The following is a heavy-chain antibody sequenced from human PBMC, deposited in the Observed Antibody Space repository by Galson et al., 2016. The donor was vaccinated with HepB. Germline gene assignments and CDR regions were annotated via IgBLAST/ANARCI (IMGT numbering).Heavy chain of an antibody. Sequence: SATLSLTCTVSGGSISSYYWSWIRQHPGKGLEWLGFIYYSGHTYYNPSLKSRVPISVDKSKNQFSLKLTSVTAADTSVYYCARDSQYQLWGHWGQGTLVTVSS. D-gene: IGHD1-1*01. CDR3: ARDSQYQLWGH. CDR2: IYYSGHT. CDR1: GGSISSYY. V-gene: IGHV4-59*12. J-gene: IGHJ4*02.